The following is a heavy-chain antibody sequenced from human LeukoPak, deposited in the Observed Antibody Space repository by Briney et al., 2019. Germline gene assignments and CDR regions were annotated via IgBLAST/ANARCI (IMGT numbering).Heavy chain of an antibody. V-gene: IGHV3-30*02. D-gene: IGHD1-14*01. Sequence: GVSLRLSCAASGFTFSSYGMHWVRQAPGKGLEWVAFIRYDGSNKYYADSVKGRFTISRDNSKNTLYLQMNSLRAEDTAVYYCAKDVSGNYYYYGMDVWGQGTTVTVSS. J-gene: IGHJ6*02. CDR3: AKDVSGNYYYYGMDV. CDR1: GFTFSSYG. CDR2: IRYDGSNK.